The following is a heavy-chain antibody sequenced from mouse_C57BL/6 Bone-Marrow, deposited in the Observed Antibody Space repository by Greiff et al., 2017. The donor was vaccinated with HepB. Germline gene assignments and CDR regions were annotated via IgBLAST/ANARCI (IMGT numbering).Heavy chain of an antibody. CDR2: TFYSGIT. D-gene: IGHD3-3*01. CDR1: GFSINSDCY. CDR3: ARVGDCHWYFDV. Sequence: EVQLQQSGPSLVRPSQTLSLTCTASGFSINSDCYWFWIRQFPGNKLEYIGYTFYSGITYYNSSLESRTYITRDTSKNQFSLKLSSVTTEDTATYYCARVGDCHWYFDVWGTGTTVTVSS. V-gene: IGHV3-3*01. J-gene: IGHJ1*03.